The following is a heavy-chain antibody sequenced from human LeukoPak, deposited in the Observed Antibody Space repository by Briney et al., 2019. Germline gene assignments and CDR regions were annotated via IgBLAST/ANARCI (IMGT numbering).Heavy chain of an antibody. V-gene: IGHV1-69*05. J-gene: IGHJ4*02. CDR1: GYTFTGYY. D-gene: IGHD3-22*01. Sequence: GASVKVSCKASGYTFTGYYMHWVRQAPGQGLEWMGRIIPIFGTANYAQKFQGRVTITTDESTSTAYMELSSLRSEDTAVYYCARDSSGYDYWGQGTLVTVSS. CDR2: IIPIFGTA. CDR3: ARDSSGYDY.